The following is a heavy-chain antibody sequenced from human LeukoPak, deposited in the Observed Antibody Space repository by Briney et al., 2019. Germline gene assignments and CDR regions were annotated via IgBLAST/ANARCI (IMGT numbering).Heavy chain of an antibody. Sequence: SETLSFTCGVYGGSFSGYYWSWIRQPPGKGLEWIGEINPRGSTNYNPSLKSRVTLSADTSKNQFSLTLNSVTAADTAVYYCARRRLGYYFDYWGQGTLVTVSS. V-gene: IGHV4-34*01. CDR1: GGSFSGYY. J-gene: IGHJ4*02. D-gene: IGHD5-24*01. CDR2: INPRGST. CDR3: ARRRLGYYFDY.